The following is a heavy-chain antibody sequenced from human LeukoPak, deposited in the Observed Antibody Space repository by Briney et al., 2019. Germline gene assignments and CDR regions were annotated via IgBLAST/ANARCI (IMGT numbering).Heavy chain of an antibody. D-gene: IGHD3-3*01. CDR3: ARDSPYSITIFGVAPLYYYYGMDV. Sequence: GASVTVSCKASGYTFTSYYMHWVRQAPGQGLEWMGIINPSGGSTSYAQKFQGRVTMTRDTSTSTVYMELSSLRSEDTAVYYCARDSPYSITIFGVAPLYYYYGMDVWGQGTTVTVSS. V-gene: IGHV1-46*01. J-gene: IGHJ6*02. CDR2: INPSGGST. CDR1: GYTFTSYY.